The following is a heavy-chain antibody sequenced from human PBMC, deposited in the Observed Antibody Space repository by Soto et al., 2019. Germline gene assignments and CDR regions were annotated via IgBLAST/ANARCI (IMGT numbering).Heavy chain of an antibody. Sequence: GGSLRLSCAASGFTFSSYAMSWVRQAPGKGLEWVSAISGSGGSTYYADSVKGRFTISRDNSKNTLYLQMNSLRAEDTAVYYCAKEGDRGYYDSSGYYTPGYFDYWGQGTLVTVSS. CDR3: AKEGDRGYYDSSGYYTPGYFDY. J-gene: IGHJ4*02. D-gene: IGHD3-22*01. CDR1: GFTFSSYA. V-gene: IGHV3-23*01. CDR2: ISGSGGST.